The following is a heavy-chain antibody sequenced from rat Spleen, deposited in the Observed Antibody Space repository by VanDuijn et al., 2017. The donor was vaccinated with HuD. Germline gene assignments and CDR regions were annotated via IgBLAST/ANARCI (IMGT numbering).Heavy chain of an antibody. Sequence: EVQLVESGGGLVQPGRSLKLSCAASGFTFSDYYMAWVRQAPTKGLEWVATISYDGSSTYYRDSVKGRFTISRDNAKSTLYLQMGSLRSEYTATYYCVNTYYGYWFGYWGQGTLVTVSS. D-gene: IGHD1-9*01. V-gene: IGHV5-7*01. CDR2: ISYDGSST. J-gene: IGHJ3*01. CDR1: GFTFSDYY. CDR3: VNTYYGYWFGY.